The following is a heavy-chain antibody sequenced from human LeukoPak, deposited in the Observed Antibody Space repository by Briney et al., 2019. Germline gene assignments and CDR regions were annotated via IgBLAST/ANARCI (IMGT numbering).Heavy chain of an antibody. D-gene: IGHD6-6*01. J-gene: IGHJ6*02. Sequence: PGRSLRLSCTASGFTFGDYAMTWVRQAPGKGLEWVSSISSSSSYIYYADSVKGRFTISRDNAKNSLCLQMNSLRAEDTAVYYCARVGEYSSSSGAYYYGMDVWGQGTTVTVSS. V-gene: IGHV3-21*01. CDR3: ARVGEYSSSSGAYYYGMDV. CDR1: GFTFGDYA. CDR2: ISSSSSYI.